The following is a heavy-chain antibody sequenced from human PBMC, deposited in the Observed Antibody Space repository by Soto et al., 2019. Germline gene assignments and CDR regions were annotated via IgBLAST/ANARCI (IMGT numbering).Heavy chain of an antibody. V-gene: IGHV3-21*01. Sequence: PVGSLRLSCAASGFTFSSYSMNWVRQAPGKGLEWVSSISSSSSSYIYYADSVKGRFTISRDNAKSSLYLQMNSLRAEDTAVYYCARGHPQSDSLWFGELLPHYYYYGIDVWGQGTTVTVSS. CDR3: ARGHPQSDSLWFGELLPHYYYYGIDV. CDR2: ISSSSSSYI. D-gene: IGHD3-10*01. J-gene: IGHJ6*02. CDR1: GFTFSSYS.